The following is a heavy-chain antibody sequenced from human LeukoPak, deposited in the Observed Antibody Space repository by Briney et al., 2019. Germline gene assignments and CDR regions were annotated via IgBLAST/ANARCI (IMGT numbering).Heavy chain of an antibody. CDR2: MNPNSGNT. CDR3: ARGSYDFWSGYLSYYYYYYMDV. Sequence: ASVKVSCKASGYTFTSYDINWVRQATGQGLEWMGWMNPNSGNTGYAQKFQGRVTVTRNTSISTAYMELSSLRSEDTAVYYCARGSYDFWSGYLSYYYYYYMDVWGKGTTVTVSS. D-gene: IGHD3-3*01. J-gene: IGHJ6*03. CDR1: GYTFTSYD. V-gene: IGHV1-8*01.